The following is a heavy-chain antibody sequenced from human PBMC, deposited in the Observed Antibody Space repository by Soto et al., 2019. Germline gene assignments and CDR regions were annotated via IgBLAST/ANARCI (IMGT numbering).Heavy chain of an antibody. CDR2: ISSSSSYI. D-gene: IGHD4-4*01. V-gene: IGHV3-21*01. J-gene: IGHJ6*02. Sequence: GGSLRLPCAASGFTFSSYSMNWVRQAPGKGLEWVSSISSSSSYIYYADSVKGRFTISRDNAKNSLYLQMNSLGAEDTAVYYCARDAVTRTYYYGMDVWGQGTTVTVSS. CDR1: GFTFSSYS. CDR3: ARDAVTRTYYYGMDV.